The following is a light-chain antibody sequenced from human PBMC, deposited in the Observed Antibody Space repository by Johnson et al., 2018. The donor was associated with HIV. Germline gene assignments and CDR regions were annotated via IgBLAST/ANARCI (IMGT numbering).Light chain of an antibody. CDR1: SSKIGNKY. CDR2: DNS. CDR3: GTWDSSLSAYV. V-gene: IGLV1-51*01. Sequence: QSVLTQPPSVSAAPGQKVTISCSGSSSKIGNKYVSWYQQFPGTAPKVLIYDNSKRPSGIPDRFSGSKSGTSATLGITGLQTGDEADYYCGTWDSSLSAYVVGTGTKVTVL. J-gene: IGLJ1*01.